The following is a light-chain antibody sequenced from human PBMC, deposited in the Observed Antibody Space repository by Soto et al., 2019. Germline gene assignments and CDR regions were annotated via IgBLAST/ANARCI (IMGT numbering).Light chain of an antibody. CDR3: SSYAGSNNFDV. CDR1: SSDVGGYHY. Sequence: QSALTQPPSASGSPGQSVTISCTGTSSDVGGYHYVSWYQQHPGKAPKLMIYEVSKRPSGVPDRFSGSKSGNTASLTVSGLQAEDEADYYCSSYAGSNNFDVFGTGTKLTVL. J-gene: IGLJ1*01. V-gene: IGLV2-8*01. CDR2: EVS.